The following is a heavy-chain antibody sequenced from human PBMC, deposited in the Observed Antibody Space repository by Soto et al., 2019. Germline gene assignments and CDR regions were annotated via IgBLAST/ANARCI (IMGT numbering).Heavy chain of an antibody. J-gene: IGHJ4*02. D-gene: IGHD6-19*01. V-gene: IGHV3-72*01. CDR3: ARVMVVAGHYYFDY. CDR1: GFIFSDHY. CDR2: IRKRTNSYTT. Sequence: PGGSLRLSCAASGFIFSDHYMDWVRQVPGKGLEWVGRIRKRTNSYTTEYAASVKGRFTISRDDSKNSLYLQMNSLKTDDTAVYYCARVMVVAGHYYFDYWGQGTLVTVSS.